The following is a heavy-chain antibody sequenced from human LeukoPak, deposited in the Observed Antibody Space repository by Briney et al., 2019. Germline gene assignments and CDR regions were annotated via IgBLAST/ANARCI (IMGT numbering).Heavy chain of an antibody. Sequence: GASVKVSCKASGYTFTGYYMHWVRQAPGQGLEWMGWINPNSGGTNYAQKFQGRVTMTRDTSISTAYMELSRLRSDDTAVYYCARGDGSGKYYFDYWGQGTLVTVSS. CDR3: ARGDGSGKYYFDY. CDR2: INPNSGGT. V-gene: IGHV1-2*02. J-gene: IGHJ4*02. CDR1: GYTFTGYY. D-gene: IGHD3-10*01.